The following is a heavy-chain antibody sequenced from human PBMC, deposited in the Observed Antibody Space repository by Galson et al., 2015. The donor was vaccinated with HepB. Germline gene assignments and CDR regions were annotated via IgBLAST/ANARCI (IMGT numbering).Heavy chain of an antibody. CDR2: INHSGST. J-gene: IGHJ4*02. V-gene: IGHV4-34*01. Sequence: SETLSLTCAVYGGSFSGYYWSWVRQPPGKGLEWIGEINHSGSTNYNPSLKSRATISVDTSKNQFSLKLSSVTAADTAVYYCARVTYGSGSSDYWGQGTLVTVSS. CDR1: GGSFSGYY. D-gene: IGHD3-10*01. CDR3: ARVTYGSGSSDY.